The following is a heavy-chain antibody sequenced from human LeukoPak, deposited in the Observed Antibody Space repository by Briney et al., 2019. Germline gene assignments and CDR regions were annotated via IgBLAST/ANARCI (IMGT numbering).Heavy chain of an antibody. CDR1: GFTFSSYA. V-gene: IGHV3-23*01. CDR3: AKTPHYYGDPYYFDY. CDR2: ISGSGGST. J-gene: IGHJ4*02. D-gene: IGHD4-17*01. Sequence: GGSLRLSGAASGFTFSSYAMSWVRQAPGKGLEWVSAISGSGGSTYYADSVKGRFTISRDNSKNTLYLQMNSLRAEDTAVYYCAKTPHYYGDPYYFDYWGQGTLVTVSS.